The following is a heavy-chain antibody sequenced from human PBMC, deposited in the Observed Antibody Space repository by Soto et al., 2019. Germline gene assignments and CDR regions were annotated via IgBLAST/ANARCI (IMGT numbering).Heavy chain of an antibody. J-gene: IGHJ5*02. CDR1: GGSFSGYY. V-gene: IGHV4-34*01. Sequence: SETLSLTCAVYGGSFSGYYWSWIRQPPGKGLEWIGEINHSGSTNYNPSLKSRVTISVDTSKNQFSLKLSSVTAADTAVYYCARKTPKLGYDFWSGYYFPWFDPWGQGTLVTVSS. CDR2: INHSGST. D-gene: IGHD3-3*01. CDR3: ARKTPKLGYDFWSGYYFPWFDP.